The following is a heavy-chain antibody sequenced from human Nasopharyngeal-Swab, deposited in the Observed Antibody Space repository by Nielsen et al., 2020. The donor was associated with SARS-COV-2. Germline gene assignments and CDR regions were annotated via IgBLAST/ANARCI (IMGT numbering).Heavy chain of an antibody. CDR1: GGTFSSYA. CDR2: INPNSGGT. D-gene: IGHD3-22*01. J-gene: IGHJ4*02. CDR3: ARDLIAMIVVNGGVYFDY. V-gene: IGHV1-2*02. Sequence: ASVKVSCKASGGTFSSYAISWVRQAPAQGLEWMGWINPNSGGTNYAQKFQGRVTMTRDTSISTAYMELSRLRSDDTAVYYCARDLIAMIVVNGGVYFDYWGQGTLVTVSS.